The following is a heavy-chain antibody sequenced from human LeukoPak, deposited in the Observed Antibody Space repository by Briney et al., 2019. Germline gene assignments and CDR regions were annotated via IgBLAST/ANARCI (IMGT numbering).Heavy chain of an antibody. CDR3: ARSRRLELLAGGDY. J-gene: IGHJ4*02. CDR2: INWNGGRT. V-gene: IGHV3-20*04. D-gene: IGHD1-26*01. Sequence: GGSLRLSCAASGFTFDDYGMSWVRQAPGKGLEWVSGINWNGGRTGYADSVKGRFTISRDNAKNSLYLQMNSLRAEDTALYYCARSRRLELLAGGDYWGQGTLVTVSS. CDR1: GFTFDDYG.